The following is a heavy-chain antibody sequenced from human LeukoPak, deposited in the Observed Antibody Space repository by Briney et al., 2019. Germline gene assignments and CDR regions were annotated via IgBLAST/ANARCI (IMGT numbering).Heavy chain of an antibody. J-gene: IGHJ4*02. D-gene: IGHD3-22*01. CDR1: GGSFSGDF. Sequence: SETLSLTCAVYGGSFSGDFWSWIRQSPGKGLEWIGEINHGGSTNYNPSLKSRVTISVDTSKNQFFLKLTSVTAADTAVYYCAGDYFDSSLYLGFWGQGTLVTVSS. CDR2: INHGGST. V-gene: IGHV4-34*01. CDR3: AGDYFDSSLYLGF.